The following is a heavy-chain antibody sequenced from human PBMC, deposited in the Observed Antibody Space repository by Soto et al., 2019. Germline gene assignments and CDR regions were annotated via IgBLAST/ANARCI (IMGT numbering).Heavy chain of an antibody. CDR3: ARDLAYATRWVEGRLDN. CDR1: GFTFTDYY. V-gene: IGHV3-11*01. J-gene: IGHJ4*02. D-gene: IGHD2-8*01. CDR2: ISVSGNTI. Sequence: QVQLVESGGDLVKPGGSLKLACAASGFTFTDYYMNWIRQAPGRGLEWLAYISVSGNTIFYADSVRGRFTISRDNAHNSLYLQLDALSADDRAVYFCARDLAYATRWVEGRLDNWGQGTLVTVAS.